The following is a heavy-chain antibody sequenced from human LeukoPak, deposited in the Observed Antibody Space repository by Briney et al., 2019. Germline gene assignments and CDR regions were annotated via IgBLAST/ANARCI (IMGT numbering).Heavy chain of an antibody. D-gene: IGHD3-22*01. CDR2: INPNSGGT. J-gene: IGHJ4*02. Sequence: SVKVSCKASGYTFTGYYMHWVRQAPGQGLEWMGWINPNSGGTNYAQKFQGRVTMTRDTSISTAYMELSRLRSDDTAVYYCARATYYYDSSGYYYEGGVDYWGQGTLVTVSS. CDR1: GYTFTGYY. CDR3: ARATYYYDSSGYYYEGGVDY. V-gene: IGHV1-2*02.